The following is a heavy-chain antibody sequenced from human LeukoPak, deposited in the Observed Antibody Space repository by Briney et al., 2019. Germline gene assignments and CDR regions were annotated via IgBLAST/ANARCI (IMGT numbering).Heavy chain of an antibody. J-gene: IGHJ6*02. V-gene: IGHV3-64D*06. CDR2: ISSNGGST. CDR3: VKVAVAGYYYYGMDV. Sequence: GGSLGLSCSASGFTFSSYAMHWVRQAPGKGLEYVSAISSNGGSTYYADSVKGRFTISRDNSKNTLYLQMSSLRAEDTAVYYCVKVAVAGYYYYGMDVWGQGTTVTVSS. CDR1: GFTFSSYA. D-gene: IGHD6-19*01.